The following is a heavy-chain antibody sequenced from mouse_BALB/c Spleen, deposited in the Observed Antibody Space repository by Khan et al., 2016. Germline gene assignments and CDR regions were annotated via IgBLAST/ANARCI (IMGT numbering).Heavy chain of an antibody. V-gene: IGHV1-54*01. CDR1: GYAFTNYL. Sequence: QVQLQQSGAELVRPGTSVKVSCKASGYAFTNYLIEWVKQRPGQGLEWIGVINPGSGGTNYNEKFKGKATLTADKSSSTAYMQLSSLTSDNSAVYFCARYEGQCSAMDYWGQGTSVTVSS. CDR2: INPGSGGT. D-gene: IGHD2-3*01. J-gene: IGHJ4*01. CDR3: ARYEGQCSAMDY.